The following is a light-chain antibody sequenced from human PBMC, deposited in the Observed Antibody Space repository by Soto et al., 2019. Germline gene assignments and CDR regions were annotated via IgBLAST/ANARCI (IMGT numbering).Light chain of an antibody. CDR3: QQYVSLPIT. V-gene: IGKV3-20*01. CDR2: GAF. CDR1: QSVSSSY. Sequence: EIVFTQSPGTLSLSPGERATLSCGASQSVSSSYLAWYQQKPGQAPRLLIYGAFSRATGIPDRFSGSGSGTDFTLTINRVAPEDFAVYYCQQYVSLPITFGQGTRLEI. J-gene: IGKJ5*01.